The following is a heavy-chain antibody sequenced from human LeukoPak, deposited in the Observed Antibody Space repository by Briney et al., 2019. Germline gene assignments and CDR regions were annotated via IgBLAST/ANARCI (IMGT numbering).Heavy chain of an antibody. CDR3: ASHRWEKSYREFDF. CDR2: INTNTGNP. CDR1: RSTFPSYA. D-gene: IGHD1-26*01. V-gene: IGHV7-4-1*02. J-gene: IGHJ4*02. Sequence: GASVKVSCKASRSTFPSYAVNWVRQAPGQGLEWMGWINTNTGNPIYAQDFTGRFVFSLDTSGSTAYLQISSLKAEDSAVYYCASHRWEKSYREFDFWGQGTLITVSS.